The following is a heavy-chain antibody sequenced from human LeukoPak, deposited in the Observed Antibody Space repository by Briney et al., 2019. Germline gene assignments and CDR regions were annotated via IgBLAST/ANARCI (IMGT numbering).Heavy chain of an antibody. V-gene: IGHV4-39*07. Sequence: SETLSLTCTVSGGSISSSSYYWGWIRQPPGKGLEWIGSIYYSGSTYYNPSLKSRVTISVDTSKNQFSLKLSSVTAADTAVYYCARDRVDSSGQENWFDPWGQGTLVTVSS. CDR2: IYYSGST. CDR1: GGSISSSSYY. CDR3: ARDRVDSSGQENWFDP. J-gene: IGHJ5*02. D-gene: IGHD3-22*01.